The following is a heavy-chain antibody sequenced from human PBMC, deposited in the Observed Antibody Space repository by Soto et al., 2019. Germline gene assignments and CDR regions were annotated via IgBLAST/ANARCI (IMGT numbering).Heavy chain of an antibody. CDR3: AREERVATMKFPPHPRGFDI. V-gene: IGHV4-31*03. D-gene: IGHD5-12*01. CDR2: IYYSGST. Sequence: QVQLQESGPGLVKPSQTLSLTCTVSGGSISSGGYYWSWIRQHPGKGLEWIGYIYYSGSTYYNPSLKSRVTISVDTSKNPFSLKLSSVTAADTAVYYCAREERVATMKFPPHPRGFDIWGQGTMVTVSS. J-gene: IGHJ3*02. CDR1: GGSISSGGYY.